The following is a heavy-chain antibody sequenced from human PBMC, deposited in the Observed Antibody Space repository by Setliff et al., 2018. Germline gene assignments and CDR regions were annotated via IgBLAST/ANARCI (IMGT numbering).Heavy chain of an antibody. CDR1: GGSISSSSYY. Sequence: PSETLSLTCTVSGGSISSSSYYWGWIRQPPGKGLEWIGSIYYIGSTYYNPSLKSRVTMSVDKSKNQFSLKLSSVTAADTAVYYCARASSGWYSAYYYYMDVWGKGTTVTVSS. CDR3: ARASSGWYSAYYYYMDV. V-gene: IGHV4-39*07. J-gene: IGHJ6*03. CDR2: IYYIGST. D-gene: IGHD6-19*01.